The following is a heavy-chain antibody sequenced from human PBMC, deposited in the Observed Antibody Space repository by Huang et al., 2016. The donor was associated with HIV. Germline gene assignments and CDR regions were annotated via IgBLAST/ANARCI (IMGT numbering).Heavy chain of an antibody. CDR3: ARDQGFTVTTEYYFDY. J-gene: IGHJ4*02. Sequence: EVQLVESGGGLVQPGGSLRLSCIAYGFTFSNYWMTWGRQAPGKGLEWGANIKEDGSEKNYVDSVKGRFTISRDNAKNSLYLQLNSLRAEDTALYYCARDQGFTVTTEYYFDYWGQGTLVTVSS. CDR2: IKEDGSEK. V-gene: IGHV3-7*01. D-gene: IGHD4-17*01. CDR1: GFTFSNYW.